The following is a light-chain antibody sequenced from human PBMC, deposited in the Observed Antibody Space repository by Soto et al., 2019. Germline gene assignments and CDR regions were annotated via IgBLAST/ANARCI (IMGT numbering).Light chain of an antibody. J-gene: IGKJ5*01. CDR3: QQRSNWPLLT. CDR2: DAS. V-gene: IGKV3-11*01. Sequence: EIVLTQSPATLSLSPGERATLSCRASQSVSSYLAWYQQKPGQAPRLLIYDASNRATGIPARFSGSGSGTDFTLTISSLEPEDFAVYYCQQRSNWPLLTFGQGTRLEI. CDR1: QSVSSY.